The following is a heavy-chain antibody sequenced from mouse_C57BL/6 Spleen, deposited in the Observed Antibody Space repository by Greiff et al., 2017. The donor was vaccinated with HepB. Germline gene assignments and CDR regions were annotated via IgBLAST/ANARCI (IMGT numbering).Heavy chain of an antibody. Sequence: EVKLVESGGGLVKPGGSLKLSCAASGFTFSDYGMHWVRQAPEKGLEWVAYISSGSSTIYYADTVKGRFTISRDNAKNTLFLQMTSLRSEDTAMYYCAREGVDYDEADAMDYWGQGTSVTVSS. J-gene: IGHJ4*01. CDR3: AREGVDYDEADAMDY. D-gene: IGHD2-4*01. CDR2: ISSGSSTI. CDR1: GFTFSDYG. V-gene: IGHV5-17*01.